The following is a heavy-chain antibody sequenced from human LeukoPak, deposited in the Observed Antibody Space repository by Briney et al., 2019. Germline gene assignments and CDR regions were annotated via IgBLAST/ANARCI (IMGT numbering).Heavy chain of an antibody. CDR2: ISSSSSYI. CDR3: ARDPIGYSYGGPVDAFDI. J-gene: IGHJ3*02. D-gene: IGHD5-18*01. Sequence: PGGSLRLSCAASGFTFSSYSMNWVRQAPGKGLEWVSSISSSSSYIYYADSVKGRFTISRDNAKNSLYLQMNSLRAEDTAVYYCARDPIGYSYGGPVDAFDIWGQGTMVTVSS. V-gene: IGHV3-21*01. CDR1: GFTFSSYS.